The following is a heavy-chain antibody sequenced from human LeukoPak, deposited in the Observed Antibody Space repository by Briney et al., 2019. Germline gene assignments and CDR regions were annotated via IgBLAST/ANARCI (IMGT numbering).Heavy chain of an antibody. J-gene: IGHJ3*01. V-gene: IGHV4-39*01. CDR3: ASPPSYYYETSGYSHDAFDL. CDR1: GGSISSSSYN. Sequence: PSETLSLTSTVSGGSISSSSYNWGWIRQPPGKGLEWIGSIYYSGSTYYNPSLKSRVSISVDTSMTQMSLKLSSVTASDTAVYYCASPPSYYYETSGYSHDAFDLWGQGTMITVSS. D-gene: IGHD3-22*01. CDR2: IYYSGST.